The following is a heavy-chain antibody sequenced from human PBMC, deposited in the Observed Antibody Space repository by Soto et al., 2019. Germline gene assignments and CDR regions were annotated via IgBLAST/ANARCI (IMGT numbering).Heavy chain of an antibody. Sequence: GGSLRLACAASGFVFSYFQFNWVRQAPGGGLEWLSSITGTSAFTEYAESIEGRFTISRDNPNKLLFLHMDNLRPEDTAVYYCARDNLAFQGAFDLWGQGTLVT. CDR1: GFVFSYFQ. J-gene: IGHJ4*02. D-gene: IGHD3-16*01. CDR3: ARDNLAFQGAFDL. CDR2: ITGTSAFT. V-gene: IGHV3-21*01.